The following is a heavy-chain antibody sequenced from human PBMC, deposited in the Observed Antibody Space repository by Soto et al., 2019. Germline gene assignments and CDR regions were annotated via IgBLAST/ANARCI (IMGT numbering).Heavy chain of an antibody. J-gene: IGHJ6*02. CDR1: GFTFSSYA. V-gene: IGHV3-23*01. CDR3: AKDRLAAAGAYYYYGMDV. D-gene: IGHD6-13*01. CDR2: ISGSGGST. Sequence: PGGSLRLSCAASGFTFSSYAMSGVRQAPGKGLEWVSAISGSGGSTYYADSVKGRFTISRYNSKNTLYLQMNSLRAEDTAVYYCAKDRLAAAGAYYYYGMDVWGQGTTVTVSS.